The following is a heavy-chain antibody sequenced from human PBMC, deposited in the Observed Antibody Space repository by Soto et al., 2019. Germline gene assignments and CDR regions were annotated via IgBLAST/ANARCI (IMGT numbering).Heavy chain of an antibody. Sequence: EGSRRRSCSPSGFRLRPYDAHLVRQAPAKGLEFVAGISPIGAATYYADSVKGRSTISSDNSNYPLYLQMNSLTPADTAVYYCVKLPDDWGVGTLFTVS. J-gene: IGHJ4*02. CDR2: ISPIGAAT. CDR3: VKLPDD. CDR1: GFRLRPYD. V-gene: IGHV3-64D*09.